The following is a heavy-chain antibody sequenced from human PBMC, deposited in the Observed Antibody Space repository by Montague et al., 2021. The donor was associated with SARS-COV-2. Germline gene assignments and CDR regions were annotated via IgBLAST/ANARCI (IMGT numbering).Heavy chain of an antibody. J-gene: IGHJ4*02. CDR1: GGSISSSSYY. CDR3: ARLAVGYCTNGVCYTAFDY. V-gene: IGHV4-39*01. Sequence: SETLSLTCTVSGGSISSSSYYWGWIRQPPGKGLEWIGSIYYSGSTYYNPSLKSRVTISVDTSKNQFSLKLSSVTAADTAVYYCARLAVGYCTNGVCYTAFDYGGQGTLVTVSS. D-gene: IGHD2-8*01. CDR2: IYYSGST.